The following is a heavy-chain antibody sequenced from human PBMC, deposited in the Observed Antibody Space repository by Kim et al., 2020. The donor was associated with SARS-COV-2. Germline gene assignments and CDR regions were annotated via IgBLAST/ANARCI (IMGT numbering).Heavy chain of an antibody. CDR3: ARGGYSGYDYYFDY. D-gene: IGHD5-12*01. V-gene: IGHV4-59*01. CDR2: IYYSGST. J-gene: IGHJ4*02. Sequence: SETLSLTCTVSGGSISSYYWSWIRQPPGKGLEWIGYIYYSGSTNYNPSLKSRVTISVDTSKNQFSLKLSSVTAADTAVYYCARGGYSGYDYYFDYWGQGTLVTVSS. CDR1: GGSISSYY.